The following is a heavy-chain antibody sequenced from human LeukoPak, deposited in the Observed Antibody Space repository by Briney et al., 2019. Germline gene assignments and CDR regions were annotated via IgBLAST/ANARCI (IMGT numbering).Heavy chain of an antibody. CDR1: GGSISSNNFY. CDR2: IFDSGST. D-gene: IGHD3-9*01. Sequence: SETLSLTCTVSGGSISSNNFYWGWIRQTPGKGLEWIGNIFDSGSTYYNPSLKSRVTISGDASKNQLSLKLSSVTAADTAVYYCARKDYDILTGYFVDSWGQGTLVTVSS. CDR3: ARKDYDILTGYFVDS. J-gene: IGHJ4*02. V-gene: IGHV4-39*07.